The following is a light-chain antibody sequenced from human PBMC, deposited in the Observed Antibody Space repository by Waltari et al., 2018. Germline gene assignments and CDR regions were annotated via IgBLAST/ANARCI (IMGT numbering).Light chain of an antibody. V-gene: IGKV3-15*01. CDR2: GAS. Sequence: EIVMTQSPATLSVSPGERATLSCRASPSLNTNLAWYQQKAGQAPRLLIYGASTRATGIPARFSGSGSGTEFTLTISSLQSEDFAVYYCQQYNSWPPYTFGQGTKLEIK. J-gene: IGKJ2*01. CDR3: QQYNSWPPYT. CDR1: PSLNTN.